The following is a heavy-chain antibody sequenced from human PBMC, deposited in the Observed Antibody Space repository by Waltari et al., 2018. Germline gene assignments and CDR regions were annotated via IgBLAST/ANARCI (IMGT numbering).Heavy chain of an antibody. CDR2: IIPIFGTA. Sequence: QVQLVQSGAEVKKPGSSVKVSCKASGGTFSSYAISWVRQAPGQGLEWMGGIIPIFGTANYAQKFQGRVTITADKATSTAYMELSSLRSEDTAVYYCARDVDGGSYYRWGAFDIWGQGTMVTVSS. V-gene: IGHV1-69*14. CDR1: GGTFSSYA. CDR3: ARDVDGGSYYRWGAFDI. J-gene: IGHJ3*02. D-gene: IGHD1-26*01.